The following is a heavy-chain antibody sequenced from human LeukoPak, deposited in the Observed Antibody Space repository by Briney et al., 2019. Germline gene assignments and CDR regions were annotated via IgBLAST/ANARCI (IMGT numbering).Heavy chain of an antibody. CDR2: IYHFGST. V-gene: IGHV4-38-2*01. D-gene: IGHD5-24*01. J-gene: IGHJ4*02. CDR3: ARRGDGGYNSGFDY. CDR1: GYSISSGYY. Sequence: SETLSLTCAVSGYSISSGYYWGWIRQPPGKGLEWIGIIYHFGSTYYNPSLKSRVTISVDTSKNQFSLKLSSVTAADTAVYYCARRGDGGYNSGFDYWGQRTLVTVSS.